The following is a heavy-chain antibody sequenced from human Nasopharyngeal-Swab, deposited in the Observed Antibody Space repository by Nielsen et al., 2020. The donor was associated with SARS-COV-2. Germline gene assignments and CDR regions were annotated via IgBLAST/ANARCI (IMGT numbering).Heavy chain of an antibody. D-gene: IGHD3/OR15-3a*01. Sequence: GESLKISCAASGFIFSGSAMHWVRQASGKGLEWVGRIGDKDHNYATTYGAAVKGRFTISRDDSKNTAFLQMSSLGPEDTAIYYCAKDSAVFMIYGLRGGFDYWGQGTLVTVSS. J-gene: IGHJ4*02. CDR3: AKDSAVFMIYGLRGGFDY. CDR2: IGDKDHNYAT. CDR1: GFIFSGSA. V-gene: IGHV3-73*01.